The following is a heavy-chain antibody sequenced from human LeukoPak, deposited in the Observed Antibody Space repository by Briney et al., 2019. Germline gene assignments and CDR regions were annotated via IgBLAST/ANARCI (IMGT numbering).Heavy chain of an antibody. Sequence: GASVKVSCKVSGYTXTELSMHWVRQAPGKGLEWMGGFDPEDGETIYAQKFQGRVTMTEDTSTDTAYMELSSLRSEDTAVYYCATVPDLYYYDSSGYYPYWGQGTLVTVSS. V-gene: IGHV1-24*01. CDR3: ATVPDLYYYDSSGYYPY. CDR1: GYTXTELS. CDR2: FDPEDGET. D-gene: IGHD3-22*01. J-gene: IGHJ4*02.